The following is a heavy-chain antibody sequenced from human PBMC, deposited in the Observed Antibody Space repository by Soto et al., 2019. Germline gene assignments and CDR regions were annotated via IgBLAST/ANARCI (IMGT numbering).Heavy chain of an antibody. CDR3: ARQGGTGWFDH. CDR2: IYPGDSDT. J-gene: IGHJ5*02. CDR1: GYSFTRSW. Sequence: PGESLKISCEAAGYSFTRSWIGWGRQMPGKGPEWMGIIYPGDSDTRYSPSSQGQVTFSVDKSISTAYLQWSSLKASDTAMYFCARQGGTGWFDHWGQGTLVTVSS. V-gene: IGHV5-51*01. D-gene: IGHD1-1*01.